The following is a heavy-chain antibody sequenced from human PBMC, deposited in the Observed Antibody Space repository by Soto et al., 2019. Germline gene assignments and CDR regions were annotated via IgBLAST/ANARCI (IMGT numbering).Heavy chain of an antibody. CDR3: ARYAVLMVYANVY. Sequence: VPLVQSGAEVKKPGASVKVSCKASGYTFTSYDINWVRQATGQGLEWMGWMNPNSGNTGYAQKYQGRVTMTRNTSISTAYMELSSLRSEDTAVYYCARYAVLMVYANVYWGQGTLVTVSS. D-gene: IGHD2-8*01. CDR1: GYTFTSYD. J-gene: IGHJ4*02. CDR2: MNPNSGNT. V-gene: IGHV1-8*01.